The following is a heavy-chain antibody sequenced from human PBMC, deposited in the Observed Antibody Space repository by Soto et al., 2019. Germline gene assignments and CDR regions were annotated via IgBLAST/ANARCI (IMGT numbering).Heavy chain of an antibody. D-gene: IGHD1-1*01. CDR3: ARWNEGSDY. Sequence: QVQLQESGPGLVKPSETLSLTCTVSGGSINNYYWSWTRQSPGKGLEWIGYIYYTGITNYNPSLTRRVTKSVDTSNNPFPLKLRSEPAADTRVYYCARWNEGSDYWGQGALVTVSS. CDR2: IYYTGIT. V-gene: IGHV4-59*08. J-gene: IGHJ4*02. CDR1: GGSINNYY.